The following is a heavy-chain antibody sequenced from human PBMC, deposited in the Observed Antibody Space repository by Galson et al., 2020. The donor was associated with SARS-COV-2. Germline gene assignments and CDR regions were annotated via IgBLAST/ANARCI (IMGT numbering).Heavy chain of an antibody. D-gene: IGHD6-13*01. Sequence: SVKVSCKASGGTFSSYAISWVRQAPGQGLEWMGGIIPILGIANYAQKFQGRVTITADKSTSTAYMELSSLRSEHTAVSYCSREPAYSSDAFDIFGQDTMVTVSS. CDR3: SREPAYSSDAFDI. CDR1: GGTFSSYA. V-gene: IGHV1-69*10. CDR2: IIPILGIA. J-gene: IGHJ3*02.